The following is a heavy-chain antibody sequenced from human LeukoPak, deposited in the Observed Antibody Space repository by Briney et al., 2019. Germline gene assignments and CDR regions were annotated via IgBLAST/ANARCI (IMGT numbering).Heavy chain of an antibody. V-gene: IGHV3-74*01. J-gene: IGHJ4*02. CDR1: GFTFSSNW. CDR2: INSDGSST. D-gene: IGHD6-13*01. CDR3: AKAGGSAWYEY. Sequence: GGSLRLSCAASGFTFSSNWMHWVRQGPGKGLVWVSRINSDGSSTNYADSVKGRFTISRDNAKNTLYLQMNSLRAEDTAVYYCAKAGGSAWYEYWGQGSLVTVSS.